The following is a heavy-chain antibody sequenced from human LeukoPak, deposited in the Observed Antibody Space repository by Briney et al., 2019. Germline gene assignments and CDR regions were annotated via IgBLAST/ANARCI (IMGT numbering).Heavy chain of an antibody. Sequence: PGRSLRLSCAASGFTFSSYGMHWVRQAPGKGLEWVAVISYDGSNKYYADSVKGRFTISRDNSKSTLYLQMDSLRAEDTAVYYCATGARAAGGTPDYWGQGTLVTVSS. D-gene: IGHD6-13*01. CDR3: ATGARAAGGTPDY. V-gene: IGHV3-30*03. CDR2: ISYDGSNK. J-gene: IGHJ4*02. CDR1: GFTFSSYG.